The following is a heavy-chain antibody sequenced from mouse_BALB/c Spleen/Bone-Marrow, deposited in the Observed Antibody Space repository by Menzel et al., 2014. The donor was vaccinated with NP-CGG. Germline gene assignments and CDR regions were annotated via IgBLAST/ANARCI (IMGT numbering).Heavy chain of an antibody. CDR3: ARRGPGFDY. CDR1: GYAFSSCW. D-gene: IGHD3-3*01. J-gene: IGHJ2*01. CDR2: IYPGDGDT. V-gene: IGHV1-80*01. Sequence: VQLQQSGAELVRPGSSVKISCKASGYAFSSCWMNWVKQRPGQGLEWIGQIYPGDGDTNYNGKFKGKATLTADKSSSTAYMQLSSLTSEDSAVYFCARRGPGFDYWGQGTTLTVSS.